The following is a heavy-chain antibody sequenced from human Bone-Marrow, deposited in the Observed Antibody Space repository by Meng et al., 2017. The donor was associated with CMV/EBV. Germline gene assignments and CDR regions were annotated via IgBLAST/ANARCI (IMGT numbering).Heavy chain of an antibody. CDR2: ISRDGINK. V-gene: IGHV3-30-3*01. D-gene: IGHD3-10*01. CDR1: GFTFSDCA. Sequence: APGFTFSDCAMHWVRQAPGKGLEWVAVISRDGINKYYADSVKGRFTISRDNSKNTLYLQINSLRAEDTAVYYCVRVADFGPEFDYWGQGSLVTVSS. CDR3: VRVADFGPEFDY. J-gene: IGHJ4*02.